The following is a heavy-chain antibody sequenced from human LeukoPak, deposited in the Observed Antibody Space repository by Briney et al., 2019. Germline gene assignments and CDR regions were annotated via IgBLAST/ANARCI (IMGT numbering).Heavy chain of an antibody. CDR3: AALWFGQQRIDY. J-gene: IGHJ4*02. V-gene: IGHV3-30*02. CDR1: GFTFSSYG. D-gene: IGHD3-10*01. Sequence: GGSLRLSCAASGFTFSSYGMHWVRQAPGKGLEWVAFIRYDGSNKYYADSVKGRFTISRDNSKNTLYLQMNSLRAEDTAVYYCAALWFGQQRIDYWGQGTLVTVSS. CDR2: IRYDGSNK.